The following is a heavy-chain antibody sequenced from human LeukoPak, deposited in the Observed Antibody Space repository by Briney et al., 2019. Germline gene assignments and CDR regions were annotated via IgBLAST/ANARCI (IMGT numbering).Heavy chain of an antibody. D-gene: IGHD3-22*01. CDR1: GGSFSGYY. V-gene: IGHV4-34*01. J-gene: IGHJ4*02. CDR2: INHSGST. CDR3: AKDGYYDSSGYDPYFDY. Sequence: SETLSLTCAVYGGSFSGYYWSWIRQPPGKGLERIGEINHSGSTNYNPSLKSRVTISVDTSKNQFSLKLSSVTAADTAVYYCAKDGYYDSSGYDPYFDYWGQGTLVTVSS.